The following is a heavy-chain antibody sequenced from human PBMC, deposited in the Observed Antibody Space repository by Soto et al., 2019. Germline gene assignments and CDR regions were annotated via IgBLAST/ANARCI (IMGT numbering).Heavy chain of an antibody. Sequence: QVQLVQSGAEVKKPGSSVKVSCKASGGTFSSYAISWVRQAPGQGLEWMGGIIPIFGTANYAQKFQGRVTITADESTSTASMALSSLRSEDTAVYYCARTILDYGGYYYGMEVWGQGTTVTVSS. J-gene: IGHJ6*02. CDR2: IIPIFGTA. V-gene: IGHV1-69*01. D-gene: IGHD4-17*01. CDR1: GGTFSSYA. CDR3: ARTILDYGGYYYGMEV.